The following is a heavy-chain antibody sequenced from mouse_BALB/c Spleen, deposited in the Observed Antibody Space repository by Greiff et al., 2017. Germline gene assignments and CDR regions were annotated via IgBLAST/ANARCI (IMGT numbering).Heavy chain of an antibody. CDR3: ARFDYDEGYAMDY. Sequence: QVQLKQSGAELVRPGTSVKVSCKASGYAFTNYLIEWVKQRPGQGLEWIGVINPGSGGTNYNEKFKGKATLTADKSSSTAYMQLSSLTSDDSAVYFCARFDYDEGYAMDYWGQGTSVTVSS. D-gene: IGHD2-4*01. J-gene: IGHJ4*01. CDR1: GYAFTNYL. CDR2: INPGSGGT. V-gene: IGHV1-54*01.